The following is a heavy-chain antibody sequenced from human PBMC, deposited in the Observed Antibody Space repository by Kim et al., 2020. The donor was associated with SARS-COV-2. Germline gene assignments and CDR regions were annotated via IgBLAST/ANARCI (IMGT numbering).Heavy chain of an antibody. CDR3: ARGPTESDFWSGYWGSFWDY. CDR1: GGSISSGDYY. J-gene: IGHJ4*02. D-gene: IGHD3-3*01. CDR2: IYYSGST. Sequence: SETLSLTCTVSGGSISSGDYYWSWIRQPPGKGLEWIGYIYYSGSTYYNPSLKSRVTISVDTSKNQFSLKLSSVTAADTAVYYCARGPTESDFWSGYWGSFWDYWGQGTLVTVSS. V-gene: IGHV4-30-4*01.